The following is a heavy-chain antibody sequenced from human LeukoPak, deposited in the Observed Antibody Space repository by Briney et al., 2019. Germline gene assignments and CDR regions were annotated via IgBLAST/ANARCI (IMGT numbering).Heavy chain of an antibody. D-gene: IGHD6-19*01. CDR1: GGTYSSYA. J-gene: IGHJ4*02. V-gene: IGHV1-69*05. CDR2: IIPIFGTA. CDR3: ARDMAVAETGSDY. Sequence: ASVKVSCKASGGTYSSYAISWVRQAPGQGLEWMGRIIPIFGTAKYAQKFQGRVTITTDESTSTAYMELSSLRSEDTAVYYCARDMAVAETGSDYWGQGTLVTVSS.